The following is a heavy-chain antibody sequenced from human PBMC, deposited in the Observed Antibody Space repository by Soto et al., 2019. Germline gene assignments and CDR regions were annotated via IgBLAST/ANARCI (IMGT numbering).Heavy chain of an antibody. CDR3: ARVPSYDLATYFNSFLEL. J-gene: IGHJ1*01. D-gene: IGHD3-3*01. Sequence: GASLKVSCKASGYTFSQFYIHWVRQAPGQRLEWMGWINPNSGGTNYAQKIQCRLTMTSDTSISTAYMVVGSLRTDDTAIYYYARVPSYDLATYFNSFLELWGQGTLGTVAS. CDR2: INPNSGGT. CDR1: GYTFSQFY. V-gene: IGHV1-2*02.